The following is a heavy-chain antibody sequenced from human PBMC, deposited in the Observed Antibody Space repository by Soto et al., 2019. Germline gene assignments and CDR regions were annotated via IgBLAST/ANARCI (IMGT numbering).Heavy chain of an antibody. D-gene: IGHD3-9*01. CDR3: ARRVDSYWYFDL. V-gene: IGHV4-59*08. Sequence: QVQLQESGPGLAKPSETLSLTCTVSGGSISYYHWTWIRQPPGKGLEWIGYISYSGSTNYNPSLRSRITISVDTSKKQISLKLSSVSAADTAVYYCARRVDSYWYFDLWGRGTLVSVSS. J-gene: IGHJ2*01. CDR2: ISYSGST. CDR1: GGSISYYH.